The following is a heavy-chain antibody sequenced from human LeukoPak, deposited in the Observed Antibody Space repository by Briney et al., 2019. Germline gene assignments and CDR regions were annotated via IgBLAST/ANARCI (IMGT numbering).Heavy chain of an antibody. CDR2: IYPSDSDT. D-gene: IGHD4-23*01. CDR1: GCRFSTYW. CDR3: ARRDFGGHSYFDH. V-gene: IGHV5-51*01. J-gene: IGHJ4*02. Sequence: GESLKISCKASGCRFSTYWIGWVRQMPGKGLEWMGNIYPSDSDTRYSPSFQGQVTISADKSITTAYLQWRSLKASDTAMYYCARRDFGGHSYFDHWGPGTLVTVSS.